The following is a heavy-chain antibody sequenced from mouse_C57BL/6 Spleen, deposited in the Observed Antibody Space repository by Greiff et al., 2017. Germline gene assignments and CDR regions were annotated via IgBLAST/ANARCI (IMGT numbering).Heavy chain of an antibody. D-gene: IGHD1-2*01. Sequence: VKLMESGPELVKPGASVKISCKASGYAFSSSWMNWVKQRPGKGLEWIGRIYPGDGDTNYNGKFKGKATLTADKSSSTAYMQLSSLTSEDSAVYFCARGDYGSAWFAYWGQGTLVTVSA. CDR2: IYPGDGDT. CDR3: ARGDYGSAWFAY. CDR1: GYAFSSSW. V-gene: IGHV1-82*01. J-gene: IGHJ3*01.